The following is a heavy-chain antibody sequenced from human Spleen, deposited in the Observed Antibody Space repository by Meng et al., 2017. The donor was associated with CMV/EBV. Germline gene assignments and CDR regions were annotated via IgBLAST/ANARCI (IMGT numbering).Heavy chain of an antibody. J-gene: IGHJ4*02. V-gene: IGHV4-59*01. CDR3: ARGITVIITDTYYFDS. D-gene: IGHD3-22*01. CDR1: GGPINDYS. CDR2: INDSGTT. Sequence: SETLSLTCTVSGGPINDYSWTWIRQPPGRGLEWIGYINDSGTTKYNAALKSRITLSLDTSKKQVSLMLSSVTAADTAVYYCARGITVIITDTYYFDSWGQGTLVTVSS.